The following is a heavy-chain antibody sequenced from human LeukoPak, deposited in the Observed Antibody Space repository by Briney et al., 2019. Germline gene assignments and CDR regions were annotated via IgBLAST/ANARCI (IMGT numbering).Heavy chain of an antibody. J-gene: IGHJ4*02. V-gene: IGHV3-74*01. Sequence: GGSLRLSCAASAFTFTDYWMHWVRQAPGKGLVWVSRISSDESSTSYADSVKGRFTISRDNAKNTLYLQMNSLRDEDTAVYYCARDMRSLYYFDYWGQGTLVTVSS. CDR2: ISSDESST. D-gene: IGHD3-16*01. CDR3: ARDMRSLYYFDY. CDR1: AFTFTDYW.